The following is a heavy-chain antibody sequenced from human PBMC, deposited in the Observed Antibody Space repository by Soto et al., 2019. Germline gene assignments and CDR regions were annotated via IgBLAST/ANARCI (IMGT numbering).Heavy chain of an antibody. J-gene: IGHJ4*02. CDR2: IYWDDDK. Sequence: QITLKESGPTLVKPTQTLTLTCTFSGFSLTTSGVGVGWVRQPPGKALEWLALIYWDDDKRYSPSLKSRLTIPKDTSKYQVVLTMTNMDPVDTATYYCAHTPCNNGGCYSTFDYWGQGTLVTVSS. D-gene: IGHD3-22*01. CDR3: AHTPCNNGGCYSTFDY. V-gene: IGHV2-5*02. CDR1: GFSLTTSGVG.